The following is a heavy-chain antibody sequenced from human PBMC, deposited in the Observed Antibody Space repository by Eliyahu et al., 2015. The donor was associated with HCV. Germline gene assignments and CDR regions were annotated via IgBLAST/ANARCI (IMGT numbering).Heavy chain of an antibody. D-gene: IGHD3-10*01. Sequence: EVKKPGSSVKVSCKTSGGTFSTYAISWVRQAPGQGLEWMGGIIPIFGTANYAQKFQGRVTITADESTSTAYMDLSGLRSEDTAVYYCARGGGLYYYYGMDVWGQGTKVTVSS. CDR1: GGTFSTYA. CDR3: ARGGGLYYYYGMDV. V-gene: IGHV1-69*01. CDR2: IIPIFGTA. J-gene: IGHJ6*02.